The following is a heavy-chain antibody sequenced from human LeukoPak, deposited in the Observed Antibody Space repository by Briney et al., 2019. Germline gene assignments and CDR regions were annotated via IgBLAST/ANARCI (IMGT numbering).Heavy chain of an antibody. CDR2: INHSGST. Sequence: SETLSLTCAVYGASLSGCYWSWIRQPPGKGLEWVGEINHSGSTNYNPSLKSRVTISVDTSKNQFSLKLSSVTAADTAAYYCARRGYSYGYYYYYYMDVWGKGTTVTVSS. CDR1: GASLSGCY. J-gene: IGHJ6*03. D-gene: IGHD5-18*01. V-gene: IGHV4-34*01. CDR3: ARRGYSYGYYYYYYMDV.